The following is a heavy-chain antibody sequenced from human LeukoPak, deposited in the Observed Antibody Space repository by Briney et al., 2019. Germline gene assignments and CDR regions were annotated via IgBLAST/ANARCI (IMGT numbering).Heavy chain of an antibody. CDR1: GGFLRGFF. V-gene: IGHV4-59*01. CDR2: ICYSVTT. J-gene: IGHJ5*02. Sequence: PAGTLSLTRTFSGGFLRGFFWRGIRQSPGTGLEYNGYICYSVTTDYNPPLKSRVSMSVDTSKNQFFLNLTSVTAADTAIYYCARVGYGSGSWGRFDPWGEGTLVTVSS. CDR3: ARVGYGSGSWGRFDP. D-gene: IGHD3-10*01.